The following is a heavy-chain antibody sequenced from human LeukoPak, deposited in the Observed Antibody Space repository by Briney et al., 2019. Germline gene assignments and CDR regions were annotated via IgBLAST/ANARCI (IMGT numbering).Heavy chain of an antibody. CDR3: ASGISGTFDI. CDR2: IYYTGST. D-gene: IGHD1-14*01. V-gene: IGHV4-59*01. J-gene: IGHJ3*02. Sequence: SETLSLTCTVSGGSISTYYWTWIRQPPGKGLEWIGYIYYTGSTKYNPSLQSRVTISLDTSKNQFSLKLTSVTAADTAVYYCASGISGTFDIWGQGTMVTVSS. CDR1: GGSISTYY.